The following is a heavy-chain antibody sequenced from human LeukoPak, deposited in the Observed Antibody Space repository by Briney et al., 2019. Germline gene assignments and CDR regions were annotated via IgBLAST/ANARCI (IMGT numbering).Heavy chain of an antibody. D-gene: IGHD3-3*01. J-gene: IGHJ5*02. CDR3: ARDRNYDFWSGYTNWFDP. CDR2: IYTSGST. Sequence: SQTLSLTCTVSGGSISSSSYYWSWIRQPAGKGLEWIGRIYTSGSTNYNPSLKSRVTISVDTSKNQFSLKLSSVTAADTAVYYCARDRNYDFWSGYTNWFDPWGQGTLVTVSS. V-gene: IGHV4-61*02. CDR1: GGSISSSSYY.